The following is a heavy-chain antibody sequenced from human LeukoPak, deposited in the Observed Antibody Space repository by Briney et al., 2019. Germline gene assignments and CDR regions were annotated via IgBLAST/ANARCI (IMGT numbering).Heavy chain of an antibody. CDR2: ISYDGGNK. J-gene: IGHJ6*03. D-gene: IGHD4-17*01. CDR3: ARPHLSYGDIRDYYYYYMDV. V-gene: IGHV3-30*04. Sequence: GGSLRLSCAASGFSISKYAMHWVRQAPGKGLEWVAVISYDGGNKYYADSVKGRFTISRDISKNTVYLQMNSLRAEDTAVYYCARPHLSYGDIRDYYYYYMDVWGKGTTVTVSS. CDR1: GFSISKYA.